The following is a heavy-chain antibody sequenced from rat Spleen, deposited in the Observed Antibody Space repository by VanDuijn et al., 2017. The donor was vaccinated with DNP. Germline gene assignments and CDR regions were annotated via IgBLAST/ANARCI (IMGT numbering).Heavy chain of an antibody. CDR2: ITSSGGST. J-gene: IGHJ4*01. CDR1: GFTFNNYW. D-gene: IGHD1-5*01. V-gene: IGHV5-31*01. CDR3: ARGGRYWAMDA. Sequence: EVQLVESGGGLVQPGRSLKLSCVASGFTFNNYWMTWIRQVPGKGLEWVASITSSGGSTYYPDSVKGRFTISRDNAKNTLYLQMNSLRSEDTATYYCARGGRYWAMDAWGQGTSVTVSS.